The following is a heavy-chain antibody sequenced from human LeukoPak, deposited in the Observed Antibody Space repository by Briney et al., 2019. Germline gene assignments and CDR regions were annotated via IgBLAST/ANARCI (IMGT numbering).Heavy chain of an antibody. D-gene: IGHD6-19*01. CDR3: ARDPSNSSGWKTWFDP. Sequence: ASVKVSCKASGYTFTDYYMHWVRQAPGQGLEWMGWINPNSGGTNYAQQLQGRVTMTTDTSTSTAYMELRSLRSDDTAVYYCARDPSNSSGWKTWFDPWGQGTLVTVSS. V-gene: IGHV1-2*02. CDR2: INPNSGGT. J-gene: IGHJ5*02. CDR1: GYTFTDYY.